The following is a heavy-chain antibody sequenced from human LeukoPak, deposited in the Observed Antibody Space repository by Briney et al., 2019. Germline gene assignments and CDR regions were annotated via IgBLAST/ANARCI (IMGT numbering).Heavy chain of an antibody. CDR3: AKVQARYDSSGYFDY. Sequence: GGSLRLSCAASGFTFSSYGMHWVRQAPGKGLEWVAVISYDGSNKYYADSVRGRFTISRDNSKNTLYLQMNSLRAEDTAVYYCAKVQARYDSSGYFDYWGQETLVTVSS. J-gene: IGHJ4*02. D-gene: IGHD3-22*01. CDR1: GFTFSSYG. V-gene: IGHV3-30*18. CDR2: ISYDGSNK.